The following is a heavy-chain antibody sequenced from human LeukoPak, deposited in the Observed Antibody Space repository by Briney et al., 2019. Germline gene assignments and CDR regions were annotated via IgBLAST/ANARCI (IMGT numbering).Heavy chain of an antibody. CDR1: GFTFSDYA. CDR2: IKEDGSDK. CDR3: VPLNWNPPGDFDR. V-gene: IGHV3-7*01. J-gene: IGHJ4*02. Sequence: GGSLRLSCAASGFTFSDYAMNWVRQAPGKGLEWVANIKEDGSDKYYVDSVKGRFTISKDNAKNSLYLQMNSLRVEDTAVYYCVPLNWNPPGDFDRWGQGTLVTVSS. D-gene: IGHD1-20*01.